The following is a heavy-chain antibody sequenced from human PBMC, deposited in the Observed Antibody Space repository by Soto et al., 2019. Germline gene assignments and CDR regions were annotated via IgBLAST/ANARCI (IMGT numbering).Heavy chain of an antibody. CDR3: ARERAAAGSNRFDP. CDR2: MNPNSGNT. J-gene: IGHJ5*02. D-gene: IGHD6-13*01. Sequence: QVQLVQSGVEVKKPGASVKVSCKASGYTFTSYDINWVRQATGQGLEWMGWMNPNSGNTGYAQKFQGRVTMTRNTSISTAYMELSSLRSEDTAVHYCARERAAAGSNRFDPWGQGTLVIVSS. V-gene: IGHV1-8*01. CDR1: GYTFTSYD.